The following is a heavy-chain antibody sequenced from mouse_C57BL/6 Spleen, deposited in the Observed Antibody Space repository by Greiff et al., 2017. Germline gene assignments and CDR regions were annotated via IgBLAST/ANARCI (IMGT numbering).Heavy chain of an antibody. D-gene: IGHD1-1*01. V-gene: IGHV3-6*01. CDR3: ARDYYGSSPY. J-gene: IGHJ2*01. CDR1: GYSITSGYY. Sequence: EVQRVESGPGLVKPSQSLSLTCSVTGYSITSGYYWNWIRQFPGNKLEWMGYISYDGSNNYNPSLKNRISITRDTSKNQFFLKLNSVTTEDTATYYCARDYYGSSPYWGQGTTRTVSS. CDR2: ISYDGSN.